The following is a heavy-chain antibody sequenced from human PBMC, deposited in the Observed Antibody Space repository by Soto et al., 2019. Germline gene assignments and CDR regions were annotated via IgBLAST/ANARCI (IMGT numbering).Heavy chain of an antibody. J-gene: IGHJ1*01. CDR2: ISGSGGST. Sequence: GSLRLSCAASGFTFSSYGMSWVRQAPGKGLEWVSVISGSGGSTYYADSVKGRFTLSRDNSKNTVYLQMNSLRAEDTAVYYCAKDSPVGVPLMRDLHDWGQGTLVTVPQ. CDR1: GFTFSSYG. D-gene: IGHD2-8*01. V-gene: IGHV3-23*01. CDR3: AKDSPVGVPLMRDLHD.